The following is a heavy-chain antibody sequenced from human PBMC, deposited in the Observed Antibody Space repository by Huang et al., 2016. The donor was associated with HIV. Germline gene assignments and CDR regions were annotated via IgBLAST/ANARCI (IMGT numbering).Heavy chain of an antibody. D-gene: IGHD3-22*01. CDR3: ARDQWPGDYYDSSGPFDY. CDR2: SNSDGTRT. V-gene: IGHV3-74*01. CDR1: GFTFKTYW. Sequence: EVQLVESGGRLVQPGGSLRLSCAVSGFTFKTYWMHWGRQVPGKGLVWVSRSNSDGTRTSYADTVKGRFTISRDNAKNTWYLQMNSLRAGDTAVYYCARDQWPGDYYDSSGPFDYWGQGTLVTVSS. J-gene: IGHJ4*02.